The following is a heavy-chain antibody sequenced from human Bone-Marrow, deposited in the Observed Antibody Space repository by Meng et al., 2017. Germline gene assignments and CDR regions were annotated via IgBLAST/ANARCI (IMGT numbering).Heavy chain of an antibody. J-gene: IGHJ4*02. D-gene: IGHD1-1*01. CDR1: GFYFKNAW. CDR2: IKSNTDRGTT. Sequence: EVPLVESGGDLVMPGGSLRLSCAASGFYFKNAWMSWVRQTPGKGLEWVGRIKSNTDRGTTEYAAPVTGRFTISRDDSKSTLYLQMSGLRIDDTGVYYCVWDDKAVADYWGQGTLVTVSS. V-gene: IGHV3-15*01. CDR3: VWDDKAVADY.